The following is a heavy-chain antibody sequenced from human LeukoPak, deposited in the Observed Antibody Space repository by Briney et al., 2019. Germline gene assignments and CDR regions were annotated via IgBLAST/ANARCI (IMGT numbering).Heavy chain of an antibody. V-gene: IGHV4-39*01. D-gene: IGHD2-15*01. CDR1: GGSISSSSYY. CDR3: ASAVSLGYCSGGSCYSSNYFDY. CDR2: IYYTGST. J-gene: IGHJ4*02. Sequence: SETLSLTCTVSGGSISSSSYYWGWIRQPPGKGLEWLGNIYYTGSTYYNPSLKSRVTISVDTSKNQFSLKLSSVTAADTAVYYCASAVSLGYCSGGSCYSSNYFDYWGQGTRVTVSS.